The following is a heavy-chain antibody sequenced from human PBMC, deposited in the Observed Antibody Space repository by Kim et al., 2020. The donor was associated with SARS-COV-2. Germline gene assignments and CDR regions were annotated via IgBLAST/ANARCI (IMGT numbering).Heavy chain of an antibody. CDR3: AKDVPPHTSMAIFDY. D-gene: IGHD2-2*02. J-gene: IGHJ4*01. CDR1: GFTFSRSG. V-gene: IGHV3-23*01. Sequence: GGSLRLSCAASGFTFSRSGMSWVRQAPGKGLEWVSTITESVGNTHYADSVKGRFTISRDNPTNTLYLQMNSLRAEDTGVYYCAKDVPPHTSMAIFDYWG. CDR2: ITESVGNT.